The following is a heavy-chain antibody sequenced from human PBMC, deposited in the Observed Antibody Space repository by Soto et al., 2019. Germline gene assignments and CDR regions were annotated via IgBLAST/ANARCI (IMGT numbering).Heavy chain of an antibody. CDR2: ISANGQGI. J-gene: IGHJ4*02. CDR3: AKDRNYPRDQFHY. D-gene: IGHD1-7*01. V-gene: IGHV3-23*01. CDR1: GFTFSTYA. Sequence: GGSLRRSWAASGFTFSTYALSWVRQAPGKGLEWVSAISANGQGIYYADSVRGRFTISRDNSKNTIFLHMDSLRAEDTAVYYCAKDRNYPRDQFHYWGQGTLVTVSS.